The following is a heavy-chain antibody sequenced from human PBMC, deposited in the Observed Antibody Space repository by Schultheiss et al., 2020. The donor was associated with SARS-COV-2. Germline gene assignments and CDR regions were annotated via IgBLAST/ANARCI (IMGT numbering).Heavy chain of an antibody. Sequence: GGSLRLSCVASGFTFSSYWMSWVRQAPGKGLEWVANIKQDGSEKYYVDSVKGRFTISRDNAKNTLYLQMNSLRAEDTAVYYCARGVVINIDAFDIWGQGTMVTVSS. V-gene: IGHV3-7*01. J-gene: IGHJ3*02. CDR3: ARGVVINIDAFDI. D-gene: IGHD3-3*01. CDR2: IKQDGSEK. CDR1: GFTFSSYW.